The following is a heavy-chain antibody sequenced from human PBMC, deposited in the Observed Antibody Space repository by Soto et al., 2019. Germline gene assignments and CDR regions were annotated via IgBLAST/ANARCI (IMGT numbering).Heavy chain of an antibody. D-gene: IGHD3-16*01. CDR3: AKDWLLGA. CDR2: ISGRGDTT. V-gene: IGHV3-23*01. J-gene: IGHJ5*02. Sequence: EGQLLESGGGLVQPGRSLSLSCAASGFTFSNSAMNWVRQTPGKGLEWVSAISGRGDTTYYVDSVKGRFTISSDNSKNTLSLQMNSLSAEDTAVYYCAKDWLLGAWGQGTLVTVSS. CDR1: GFTFSNSA.